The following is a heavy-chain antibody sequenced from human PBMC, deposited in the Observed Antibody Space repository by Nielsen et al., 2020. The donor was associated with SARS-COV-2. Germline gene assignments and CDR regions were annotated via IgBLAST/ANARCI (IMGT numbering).Heavy chain of an antibody. CDR1: GFSFRTSW. D-gene: IGHD1-1*01. J-gene: IGHJ5*02. CDR3: LQGGAS. Sequence: GESLKISCAASGFSFRTSWMNWVRQGPGKRLEWVANINPDGSMKRHVDSVMGRFTISRDNARDSLYLQMNNLRVEDTAIYYCLQGGASWGQGTLVTVSS. V-gene: IGHV3-7*05. CDR2: INPDGSMK.